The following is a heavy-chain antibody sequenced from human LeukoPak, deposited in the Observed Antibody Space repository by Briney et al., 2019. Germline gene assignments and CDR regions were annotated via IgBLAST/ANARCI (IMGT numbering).Heavy chain of an antibody. CDR3: ARLTIFGVVIPGAEYDY. J-gene: IGHJ4*02. Sequence: TSETLSLTCTVSGGSISSYYWSWIRQPPGKGLEWIGYIYYSGSTNYSPSLKSRVTISVDTSKNQFSLKLSSVTAADTAVYYCARLTIFGVVIPGAEYDYWGQGTLVTVSS. D-gene: IGHD3-3*01. CDR1: GGSISSYY. V-gene: IGHV4-59*08. CDR2: IYYSGST.